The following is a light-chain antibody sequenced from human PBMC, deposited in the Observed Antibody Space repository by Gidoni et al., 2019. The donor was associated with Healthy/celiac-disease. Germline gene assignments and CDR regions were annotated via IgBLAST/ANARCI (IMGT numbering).Light chain of an antibody. CDR2: DAA. V-gene: IGKV3-11*01. CDR1: QSVSSY. J-gene: IGKJ4*01. CDR3: QQRSNWPLT. Sequence: VLTQSPATLSLSPGERATLSCRASQSVSSYLAWYQQKPGQAPRLLIYDAANRATGIPARFSGSGSGTDFTLTISSLEPEDFAVYYCQQRSNWPLTFGGGTKVEIK.